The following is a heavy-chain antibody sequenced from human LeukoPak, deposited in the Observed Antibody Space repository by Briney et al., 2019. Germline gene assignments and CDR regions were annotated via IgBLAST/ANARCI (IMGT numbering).Heavy chain of an antibody. CDR1: GYTFTSYD. D-gene: IGHD3-16*01. CDR3: ARDSGGGSY. V-gene: IGHV1-69*04. CDR2: IIPILGIA. J-gene: IGHJ4*02. Sequence: SVKVSCKASGYTFTSYDISWVRQAPGQGLEWMGRIIPILGIANYAQKFQGRVTITADKSTSTAYMEMSSLRSEDTAVYYCARDSGGGSYWGQGTLVTVSS.